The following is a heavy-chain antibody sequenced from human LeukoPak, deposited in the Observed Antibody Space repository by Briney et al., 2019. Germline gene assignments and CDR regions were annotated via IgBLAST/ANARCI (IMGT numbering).Heavy chain of an antibody. J-gene: IGHJ5*02. CDR1: GFTFSSYA. Sequence: GGSLRLSCAASGFTFSSYAMSWVRQAPGKGLEWVSAISGSGGSTYYADSVKGRYTISRDNSKNTLYLQMNSLRAEDTAVYYCAKDPRPVVVVAASWFDPWGQGTLVTVSS. CDR2: ISGSGGST. V-gene: IGHV3-23*01. D-gene: IGHD2-15*01. CDR3: AKDPRPVVVVAASWFDP.